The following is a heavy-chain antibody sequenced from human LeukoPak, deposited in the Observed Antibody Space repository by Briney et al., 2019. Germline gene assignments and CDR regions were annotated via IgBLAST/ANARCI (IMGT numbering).Heavy chain of an antibody. CDR1: GFTFSSYA. V-gene: IGHV3-23*01. CDR2: ISGSGGST. D-gene: IGHD2-21*01. Sequence: GGSLRLSCAVSGFTFSSYAMSWVRQAPGKGLEWVSAISGSGGSTYYADSVKGRFTISRDNSKNTLYLQMNSLRAEDTAVYYCAKANGRLAYCSDAFDIWGQGTMVTVSS. CDR3: AKANGRLAYCSDAFDI. J-gene: IGHJ3*02.